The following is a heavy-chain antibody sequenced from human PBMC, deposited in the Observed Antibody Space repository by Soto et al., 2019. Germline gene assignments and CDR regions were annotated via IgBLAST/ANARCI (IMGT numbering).Heavy chain of an antibody. CDR2: IYHSGST. CDR1: GGSISSSNW. CDR3: ARVWAYDMITFGGVSGQLLESGEEVHVPMDV. V-gene: IGHV4-4*02. D-gene: IGHD3-16*01. Sequence: QVQLQESGPGLVKPSGTLSLTCAVSGGSISSSNWWSWVRQPPGKGMEWIGEIYHSGSTNYNPSLRSRVNISVDKSKNQYSLKLSSVTAADTAVYYCARVWAYDMITFGGVSGQLLESGEEVHVPMDVWCQGTTVTVSS. J-gene: IGHJ6*02.